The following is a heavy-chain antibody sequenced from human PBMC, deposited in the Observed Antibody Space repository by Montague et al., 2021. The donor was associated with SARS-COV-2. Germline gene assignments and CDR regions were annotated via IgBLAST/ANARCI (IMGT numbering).Heavy chain of an antibody. J-gene: IGHJ6*02. CDR3: ARDRERYDASDYSGVYYYYGMDV. CDR2: IYTSGSA. CDR1: GGSISSGSYY. V-gene: IGHV4-61*02. D-gene: IGHD3-22*01. Sequence: TLSLTCTVSGGSISSGSYYWTWIRQPAGNGLEWIWRIYTSGSANYNASLNSRVTISLDTSKNQFSLKLSSVTAADTAVYYCARDRERYDASDYSGVYYYYGMDVWGQGTTVTVSS.